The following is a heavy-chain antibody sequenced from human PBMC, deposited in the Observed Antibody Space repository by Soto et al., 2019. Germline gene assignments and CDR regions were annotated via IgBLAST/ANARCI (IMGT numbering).Heavy chain of an antibody. J-gene: IGHJ6*02. CDR2: LIGSGGTT. Sequence: EVQLLESGGGLVQPGGDLRLSCAASGFTFSAYAMAWVRQAPGKGLEWVSTLIGSGGTTYYADSVKRRFTISRDTSKNTLYLQMTSLRVDDTAVYYCAKHPRYDDYCGMDVWGQGTKVTVSS. CDR3: AKHPRYDDYCGMDV. CDR1: GFTFSAYA. V-gene: IGHV3-23*01.